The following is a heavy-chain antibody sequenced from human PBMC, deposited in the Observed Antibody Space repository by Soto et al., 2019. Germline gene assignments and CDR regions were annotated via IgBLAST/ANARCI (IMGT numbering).Heavy chain of an antibody. J-gene: IGHJ4*02. CDR2: ISYDGSNK. V-gene: IGHV3-30*18. D-gene: IGHD5-12*01. Sequence: QVQLVASGGGVVQPGRSLRLSCAASGFTFSSYGMHWVRQAPGTGLEWVAVISYDGSNKYYADSVKGRFTISRANSKNTLYLQMNSLRAEYTAVYYCAKGGSGYGPFDYWGQGTLVTVSS. CDR1: GFTFSSYG. CDR3: AKGGSGYGPFDY.